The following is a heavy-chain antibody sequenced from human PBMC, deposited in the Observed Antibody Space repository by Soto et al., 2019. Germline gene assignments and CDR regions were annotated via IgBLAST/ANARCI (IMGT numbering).Heavy chain of an antibody. Sequence: SETLSLTCTVSGGSISSYYWSWIRQPPGKGLEWIGYIYYSGSTNYNPSLKSRVTISVDTPKNQFSLKLSSVTAADTAVYYCARQGYYDSSGYYYYGMDVWGQGTTVTVSS. D-gene: IGHD3-22*01. CDR3: ARQGYYDSSGYYYYGMDV. V-gene: IGHV4-59*08. CDR2: IYYSGST. J-gene: IGHJ6*02. CDR1: GGSISSYY.